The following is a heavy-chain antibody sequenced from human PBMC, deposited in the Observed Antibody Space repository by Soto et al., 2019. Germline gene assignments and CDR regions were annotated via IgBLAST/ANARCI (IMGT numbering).Heavy chain of an antibody. V-gene: IGHV4-59*01. J-gene: IGHJ5*02. CDR3: ARDRRYGELDP. CDR2: IYYSGST. D-gene: IGHD4-17*01. Sequence: SETLSLTCTVYGGSISSYYWGWIRQPPGKGLEWIGYIYYSGSTNYNPSLKSRVTISVDTSKNQLSLKLSSVTAADTAVYYCARDRRYGELDPWGQGTLVTVSS. CDR1: GGSISSYY.